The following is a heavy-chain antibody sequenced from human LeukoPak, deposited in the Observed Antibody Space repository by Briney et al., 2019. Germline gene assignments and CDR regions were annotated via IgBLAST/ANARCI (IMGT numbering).Heavy chain of an antibody. D-gene: IGHD5-12*01. Sequence: QPGGSLRLSCEASGFIFSDYWMTWVRQAPGKGLEWVANIKYDGSEKYCVDSLKGRFTIARDKAKNSLYLEMNSLRAEDTAIYYCARTRQWLGVSTWFAPWGQGTLVAVSS. CDR3: ARTRQWLGVSTWFAP. J-gene: IGHJ5*02. CDR2: IKYDGSEK. CDR1: GFIFSDYW. V-gene: IGHV3-7*01.